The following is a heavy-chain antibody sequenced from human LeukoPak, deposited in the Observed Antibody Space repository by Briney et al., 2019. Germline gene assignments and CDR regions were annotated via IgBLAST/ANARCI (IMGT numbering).Heavy chain of an antibody. CDR1: GYPISSGYY. CDR3: ARRGATTPRAFDI. Sequence: SETLSLTCAVSGYPISSGYYWDWIRQPPGKGPEWIGTIYHSGSTYYNPSLKSRLTKSVDTSKNQFSLQLSSVTAADTAMYYCARRGATTPRAFDIWAKGKSSPSL. CDR2: IYHSGST. D-gene: IGHD3-10*01. J-gene: IGHJ3*02. V-gene: IGHV4-38-2*01.